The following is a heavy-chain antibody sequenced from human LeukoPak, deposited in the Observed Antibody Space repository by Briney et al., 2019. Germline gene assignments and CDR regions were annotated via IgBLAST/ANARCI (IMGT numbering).Heavy chain of an antibody. CDR2: ITSRGTT. V-gene: IGHV3-23*01. Sequence: GGSLRLSCAASGFTFSHYGMNWVRQAPGKGLEWVSGITSRGTTYYAESVKGRFTISRDNSKNTLYLQMNSPRAEDTAAYYCAKDGNWARFENWGQGTLVTVSS. J-gene: IGHJ4*02. CDR1: GFTFSHYG. CDR3: AKDGNWARFEN. D-gene: IGHD7-27*01.